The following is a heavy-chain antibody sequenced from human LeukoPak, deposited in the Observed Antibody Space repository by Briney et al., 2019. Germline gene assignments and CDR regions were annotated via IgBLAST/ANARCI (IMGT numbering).Heavy chain of an antibody. CDR1: GYSISSGYY. J-gene: IGHJ5*02. Sequence: SETLSLTCTVSGYSISSGYYWGWIRQPPGKGLEWIGSIYHSGSTYYNPSLKSRVTISVDTSKNQFSLKLSSVTAADTAVYYCARAGTGQWLVSYNWFDPWGQGTLVTVSS. V-gene: IGHV4-38-2*02. D-gene: IGHD6-19*01. CDR2: IYHSGST. CDR3: ARAGTGQWLVSYNWFDP.